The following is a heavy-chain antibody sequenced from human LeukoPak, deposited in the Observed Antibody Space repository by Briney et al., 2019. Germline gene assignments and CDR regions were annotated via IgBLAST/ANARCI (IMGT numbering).Heavy chain of an antibody. V-gene: IGHV3-23*01. Sequence: GGSLRLSCAASGFTFNNYVMSWVRQAPGKGLEWVSVISAGGYYPYYADTNYADSVKGRFTISRDNSKNTLYLQMNSLRAEDTAVYYCAKDDAWLRFGEWSQGTLVTVSS. J-gene: IGHJ4*02. D-gene: IGHD3-10*01. CDR1: GFTFNNYV. CDR2: ISAGGYYPYYADT. CDR3: AKDDAWLRFGE.